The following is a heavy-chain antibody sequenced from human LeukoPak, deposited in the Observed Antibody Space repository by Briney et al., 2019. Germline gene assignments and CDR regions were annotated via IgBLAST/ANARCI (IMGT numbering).Heavy chain of an antibody. CDR3: ARERPYYDEPEYAFDI. V-gene: IGHV3-33*01. Sequence: GGSLRLSCAASGFTFSSYGMHWVRQAPGKGLEWVEVIWYDGSNKYYADSVKGRFTISRDNSKNTLYLQMNSLRAEDTAVYYCARERPYYDEPEYAFDIWGQGTMVTVSS. CDR1: GFTFSSYG. J-gene: IGHJ3*02. D-gene: IGHD3-22*01. CDR2: IWYDGSNK.